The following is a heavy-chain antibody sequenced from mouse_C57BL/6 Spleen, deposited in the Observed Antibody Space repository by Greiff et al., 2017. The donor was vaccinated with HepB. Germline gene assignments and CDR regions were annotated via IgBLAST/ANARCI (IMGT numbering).Heavy chain of an antibody. CDR3: TTDYYGSSYFDY. D-gene: IGHD1-1*01. J-gene: IGHJ2*01. Sequence: VKLQESGAELVRPGASVSLSCKASGYTFTDYEMHWVKQTPVHGLEWIGAIDPETGGTAYNQKFKGKAILTADISSSTAYMELRSLTSEDSAVYYCTTDYYGSSYFDYWGQGTTLTVSS. CDR1: GYTFTDYE. V-gene: IGHV1-15*01. CDR2: IDPETGGT.